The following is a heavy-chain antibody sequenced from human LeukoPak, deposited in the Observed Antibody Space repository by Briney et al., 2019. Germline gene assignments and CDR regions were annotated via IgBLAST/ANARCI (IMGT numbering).Heavy chain of an antibody. CDR3: ATNGWYCLDH. V-gene: IGHV4-30-2*01. Sequence: SQTLSLTCTVSGGSISSGGYYWSWIRQPPGKGLEWIGYIYHSGSTNYNPSLQSRVTISVDKSNNHFSLRLTSVTAADTAVYYCATNGWYCLDHWGQGALVTVSS. D-gene: IGHD6-19*01. J-gene: IGHJ1*01. CDR2: IYHSGST. CDR1: GGSISSGGYY.